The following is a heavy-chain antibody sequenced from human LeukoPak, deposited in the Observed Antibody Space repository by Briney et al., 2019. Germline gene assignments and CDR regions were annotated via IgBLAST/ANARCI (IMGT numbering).Heavy chain of an antibody. CDR2: ISAYNGNT. CDR1: GYTFTSYG. Sequence: GASVKVSCKASGYTFTSYGISWVRQAPGQGLEWMGWISAYNGNTNYAQKLQGRVTMTTDTSTSTAYMELRSLRSDDTAVYYCASDTSGGSRYSSSWYPNRFDPWGQGTLVTVSS. D-gene: IGHD6-13*01. CDR3: ASDTSGGSRYSSSWYPNRFDP. V-gene: IGHV1-18*01. J-gene: IGHJ5*02.